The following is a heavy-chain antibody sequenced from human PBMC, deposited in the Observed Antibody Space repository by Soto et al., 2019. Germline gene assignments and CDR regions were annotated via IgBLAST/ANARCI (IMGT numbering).Heavy chain of an antibody. Sequence: EVQLLESGGGLVQPGGSLRLSCAASGFTFSSYAMSWVRQAPGKGLEWVSGISGSGGATYYADSVKGRFTISRDNSKNTLYLQMNSLRDEDTAVYYCTRDRYCSGGSCYSEWAFDIWGQGTMVTVSS. D-gene: IGHD2-15*01. CDR3: TRDRYCSGGSCYSEWAFDI. V-gene: IGHV3-23*01. J-gene: IGHJ3*02. CDR2: ISGSGGAT. CDR1: GFTFSSYA.